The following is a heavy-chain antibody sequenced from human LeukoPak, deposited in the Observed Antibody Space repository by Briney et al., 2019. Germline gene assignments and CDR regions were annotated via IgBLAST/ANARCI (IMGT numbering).Heavy chain of an antibody. V-gene: IGHV3-23*01. Sequence: GGTLRLSCAASGFTFSSYGMSWVRQAPGKGLEWVSAISGSGGSTYYADSVKGRFTISRDNSKNTLYLQMNSLRAEDTAVYYCARVPFYDYGDAFDIWGQGTMVTVSS. CDR2: ISGSGGST. CDR3: ARVPFYDYGDAFDI. CDR1: GFTFSSYG. J-gene: IGHJ3*02. D-gene: IGHD4-17*01.